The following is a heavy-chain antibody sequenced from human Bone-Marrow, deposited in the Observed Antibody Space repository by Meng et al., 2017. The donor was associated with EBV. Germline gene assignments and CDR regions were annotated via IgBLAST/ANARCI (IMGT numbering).Heavy chain of an antibody. D-gene: IGHD3-10*01. V-gene: IGHV1-2*06. CDR1: AHPFTGYY. Sequence: QGQLVRLGGGVKNRGASVKVSCKASAHPFTGYYMHWVRQSPGQGLEWMGRINPNSGGTNYAQKFQGRVTMTRDTSISTAYMELSRLRSDDTAVYYCARVFLDYGSGSIDYWGQGTLVTVSS. CDR3: ARVFLDYGSGSIDY. CDR2: INPNSGGT. J-gene: IGHJ4*02.